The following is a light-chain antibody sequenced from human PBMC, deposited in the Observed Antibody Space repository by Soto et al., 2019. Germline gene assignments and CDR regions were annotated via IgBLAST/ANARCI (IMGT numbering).Light chain of an antibody. CDR2: EVN. CDR3: SSYAGSNNLV. J-gene: IGLJ2*01. V-gene: IGLV2-8*01. CDR1: SSDVGGYKY. Sequence: QSALTQAPSASGSPGQSVTISCTGASSDVGGYKYVSWYQQHPGKAPKLIIYEVNKRPSGVPDRFSGSKSGNTASLTVSGLQAEDEADYYCSSYAGSNNLVFGGGTKLTVL.